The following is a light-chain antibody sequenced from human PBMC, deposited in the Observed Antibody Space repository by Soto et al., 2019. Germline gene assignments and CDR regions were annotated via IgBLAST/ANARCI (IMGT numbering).Light chain of an antibody. CDR1: QSVSTY. CDR3: QRYGSSPGFT. V-gene: IGKV3-11*01. Sequence: ETVLTQSPATLSLSPGESATLSCRASQSVSTYLAWYQQKPGQAPRLLIYDASNRVTGIPARFRGSGSGTDFTLTISRLEPEDFAVYYCQRYGSSPGFTFGQGTKVDIK. J-gene: IGKJ2*01. CDR2: DAS.